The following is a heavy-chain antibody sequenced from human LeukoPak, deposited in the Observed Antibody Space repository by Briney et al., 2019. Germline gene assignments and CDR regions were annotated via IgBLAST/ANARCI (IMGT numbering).Heavy chain of an antibody. CDR1: GFTFSNYD. D-gene: IGHD1-26*01. J-gene: IGHJ4*02. CDR3: ARGVGVTIRTSNFDY. CDR2: ISTTSDYI. Sequence: GGSLRLSCAASGFTFSNYDISWVRQAPGKGLEWVSSISTTSDYIYYAGSVKGRFTVSRDNAKNSLFLQMNSLRAEDTAVYYCARGVGVTIRTSNFDYWGQGTLVTASS. V-gene: IGHV3-21*01.